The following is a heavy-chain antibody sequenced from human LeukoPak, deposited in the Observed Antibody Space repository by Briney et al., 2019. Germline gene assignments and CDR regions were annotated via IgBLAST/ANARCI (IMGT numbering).Heavy chain of an antibody. D-gene: IGHD2-2*01. V-gene: IGHV4-39*07. J-gene: IGHJ4*02. CDR3: AIGCSSTSCYRDY. CDR2: IYYSGST. Sequence: SETLSLTCTVSGGSISSSSYYWGWIRQPPGKGLEWIGSIYYSGSTYYNPSLKSRVTISVDTSKNQFSLKLSSVTAADTAVYYCAIGCSSTSCYRDYWGQGTLVTVSP. CDR1: GGSISSSSYY.